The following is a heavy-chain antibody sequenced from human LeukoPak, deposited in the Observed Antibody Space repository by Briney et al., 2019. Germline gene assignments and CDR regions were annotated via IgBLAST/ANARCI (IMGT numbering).Heavy chain of an antibody. CDR1: GFTFSIYT. CDR2: TSYDGNNK. CDR3: ARDSSTSIFSLNAFDI. Sequence: GRSLRLSCAASGFTFSIYTMHWVRQAPGKGLEWVAVTSYDGNNKKCADSVKGRFTISRDNSKNTLYLQMNSLRAEDTAVFYCARDSSTSIFSLNAFDIWGQGTMVTVSS. J-gene: IGHJ3*02. V-gene: IGHV3-30*04. D-gene: IGHD2-2*01.